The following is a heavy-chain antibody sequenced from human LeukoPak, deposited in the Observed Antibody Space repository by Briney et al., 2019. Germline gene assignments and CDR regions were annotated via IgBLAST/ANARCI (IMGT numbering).Heavy chain of an antibody. Sequence: PGGSLRLSCAASGFSFSDYYMSWIRQAPGKGLEWVSYISGSSSDTNYADSVKGRFTISRDNAKKSLYLQMNSLRAEDTAVYYCAKGYCSGGSCYEYYFDYWGQGTLVTVSS. V-gene: IGHV3-11*05. CDR3: AKGYCSGGSCYEYYFDY. J-gene: IGHJ4*02. CDR1: GFSFSDYY. D-gene: IGHD2-15*01. CDR2: ISGSSSDT.